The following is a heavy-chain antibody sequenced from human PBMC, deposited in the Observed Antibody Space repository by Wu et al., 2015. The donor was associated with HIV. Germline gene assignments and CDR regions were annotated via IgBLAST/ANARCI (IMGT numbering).Heavy chain of an antibody. J-gene: IGHJ5*02. V-gene: IGHV1-8*01. Sequence: QVRLVQSGAEVKKPGASVKVSCRTSGYTFTSYDMNWVRQATGQGLEWMAWMNPDTGTTEVSPKFQGRVTLTRNTSITTAYMELSSLRSEDTAVYYCARGSTVTTYNWFDPWGQGTLGHRLL. CDR1: GYTFTSYD. D-gene: IGHD4-17*01. CDR2: MNPDTGTT. CDR3: ARGSTVTTYNWFDP.